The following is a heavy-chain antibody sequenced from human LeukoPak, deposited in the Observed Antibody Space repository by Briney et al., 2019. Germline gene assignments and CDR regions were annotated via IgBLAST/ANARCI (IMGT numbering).Heavy chain of an antibody. V-gene: IGHV3-30*02. CDR3: AKTGEGYYFDY. CDR1: GFTFSAYA. J-gene: IGHJ4*02. D-gene: IGHD7-27*01. Sequence: PGGSLRLSCAASGFTFSAYAMHWVRQAPGKGLEWVAFIRLDGSNKNYGDSVKGRFTTSRDNSKNTLYLEMNSLRSEDTAVYYCAKTGEGYYFDYWGQGTLVTVSS. CDR2: IRLDGSNK.